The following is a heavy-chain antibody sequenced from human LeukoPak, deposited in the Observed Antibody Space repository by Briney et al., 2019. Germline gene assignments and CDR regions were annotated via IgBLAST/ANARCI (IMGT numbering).Heavy chain of an antibody. D-gene: IGHD6-13*01. J-gene: IGHJ4*02. V-gene: IGHV3-7*01. CDR3: LRDYQGY. Sequence: AGGSLRISCAASGFTFTRYWMSWVRQAPGKGLEWVANIKEDGSQKYYVDSVKGRFTISRDNAKNSLYLQMNSLRAEDTALYCCLRDYQGYWGQGTLVTLSS. CDR2: IKEDGSQK. CDR1: GFTFTRYW.